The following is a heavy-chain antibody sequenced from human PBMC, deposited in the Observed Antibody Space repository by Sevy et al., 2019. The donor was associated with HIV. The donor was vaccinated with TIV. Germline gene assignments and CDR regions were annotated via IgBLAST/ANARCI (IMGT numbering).Heavy chain of an antibody. V-gene: IGHV3-21*04. CDR1: GFPFSKYS. CDR2: FSFGCGQI. Sequence: GGSLRLSCAASGFPFSKYSMSWISQTPGKGLEWVATFSFGCGQINYADSVKGRFTISRDDSRNTFYLQMNSLRSDDTAIYYCAREGCTRPHDYWGQGTVVTVSS. CDR3: AREGCTRPHDY. D-gene: IGHD2-8*01. J-gene: IGHJ4*02.